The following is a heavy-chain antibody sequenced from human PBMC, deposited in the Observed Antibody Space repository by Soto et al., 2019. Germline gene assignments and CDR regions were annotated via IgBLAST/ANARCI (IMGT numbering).Heavy chain of an antibody. CDR1: GYTFTSYG. V-gene: IGHV1-18*01. Sequence: QVHLVQSGAEVKKPGASVKVSCKASGYTFTSYGITWVRQAPGQGLEWMGWLSAHNGNTDYAQKLQGRVIVTRDTSTSTAYMELRSLRSDDTDVYYCARGRYGDYWGQGALVTVSS. CDR3: ARGRYGDY. D-gene: IGHD1-1*01. CDR2: LSAHNGNT. J-gene: IGHJ4*02.